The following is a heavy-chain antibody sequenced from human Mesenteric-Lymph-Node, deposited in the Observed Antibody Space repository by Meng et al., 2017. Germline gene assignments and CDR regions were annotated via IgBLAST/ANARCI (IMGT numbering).Heavy chain of an antibody. CDR3: ARTLQITYCAGDCQNAAFDI. J-gene: IGHJ3*02. Sequence: ASVKVSCKASGYTFTSYGISWVRQAPGQGLEWMGWISAYNGDTKNAQKLQGRVTMTTDTSTSTAYMELRSLRSDDTAVYYCARTLQITYCAGDCQNAAFDIWGQGTMVTVSS. CDR2: ISAYNGDT. V-gene: IGHV1-18*01. CDR1: GYTFTSYG. D-gene: IGHD2-21*02.